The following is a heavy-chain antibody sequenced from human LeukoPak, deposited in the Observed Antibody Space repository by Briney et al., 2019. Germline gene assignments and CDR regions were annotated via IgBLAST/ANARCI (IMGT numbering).Heavy chain of an antibody. J-gene: IGHJ4*02. CDR3: ASRAQSGYYDSSGYPTYRYYFDY. Sequence: SETLSLTCAVYGGSFSGYYWSWIRQPPGKGLEWIGEINHSGNPNYNPSLKSRDTISVDTSKNQFSLKLSSVTAADTAVYYCASRAQSGYYDSSGYPTYRYYFDYWGQGTLVTVSS. D-gene: IGHD3-22*01. V-gene: IGHV4-34*01. CDR2: INHSGNP. CDR1: GGSFSGYY.